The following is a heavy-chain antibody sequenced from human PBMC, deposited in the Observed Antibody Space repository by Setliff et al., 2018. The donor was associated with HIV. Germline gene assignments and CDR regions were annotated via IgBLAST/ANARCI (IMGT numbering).Heavy chain of an antibody. CDR3: LRSEDTAIYYCAREGGSSGSAGYFDY. J-gene: IGHJ4*02. Sequence: SVKVSCKASGGTFSNYGVTWVRQAPGQGLEWMGGIIPIFGTANYAQKFQGRVTITADSVKDRFIISRDNSKNTLDLQMNTLRSEDTAIYYCAREGGSSGSAGYFDYWGQGISVTVSS. CDR1: GGTFSNYG. D-gene: IGHD6-19*01. V-gene: IGHV1-69*13. CDR2: IIPIFGTA.